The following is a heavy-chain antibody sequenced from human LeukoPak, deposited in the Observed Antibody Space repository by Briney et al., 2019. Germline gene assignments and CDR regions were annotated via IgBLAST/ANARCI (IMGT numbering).Heavy chain of an antibody. CDR3: ARVGGVPAAIGYYYYYMDV. CDR1: GGSISSYY. D-gene: IGHD2-2*01. Sequence: SENLSLTCTVSGGSISSYYWSWIRQPAGKGLEWIGRIYTSGSTNYNPSLKSRVTISVDTSKNQFSLKLSSVTAADTAVYYCARVGGVPAAIGYYYYYMDVWGKGTTVTVSS. CDR2: IYTSGST. J-gene: IGHJ6*03. V-gene: IGHV4-4*07.